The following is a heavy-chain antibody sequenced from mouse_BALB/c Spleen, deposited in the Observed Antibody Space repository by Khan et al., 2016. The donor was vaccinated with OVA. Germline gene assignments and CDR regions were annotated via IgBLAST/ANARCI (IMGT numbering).Heavy chain of an antibody. CDR3: AGRFDF. CDR2: IYPGSANA. V-gene: IGHV1-84*02. Sequence: LQESGPELVKPWDSVKISCKASGYTFTDYYINWVKQKPGQGLEWIGWIYPGSANAKYNEKFKGMATLTVDTYSSTAFMQLSILTSEDTAVYFCAGRFDFWGQGTTLTVSS. J-gene: IGHJ2*01. CDR1: GYTFTDYY.